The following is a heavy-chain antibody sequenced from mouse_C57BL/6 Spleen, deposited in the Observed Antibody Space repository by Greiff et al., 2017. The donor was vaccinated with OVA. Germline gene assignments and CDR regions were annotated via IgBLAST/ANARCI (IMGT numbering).Heavy chain of an antibody. CDR3: ARRGTGTGDY. V-gene: IGHV1-81*01. D-gene: IGHD4-1*01. Sequence: QVQLKQSGAELARPGASVKLSCKASGYTFTSYGISWVKQRTGQGLEWIGEIYPRSGNTYYNEKFKGKATLTADKSSSTAYMELRSLTSEDSAVYFCARRGTGTGDYWGQGTTLTVSS. CDR2: IYPRSGNT. J-gene: IGHJ2*01. CDR1: GYTFTSYG.